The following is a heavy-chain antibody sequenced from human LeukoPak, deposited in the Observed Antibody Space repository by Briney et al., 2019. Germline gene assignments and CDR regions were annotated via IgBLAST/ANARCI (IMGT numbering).Heavy chain of an antibody. CDR3: ARHNCTRGVWDSEY. CDR2: NYPDDSYA. V-gene: IGHV5-51*01. D-gene: IGHD2-8*01. J-gene: IGHJ4*02. CDR1: GYTFTNYW. Sequence: GESPKTSCNGSGYTFTNYWGGWGRPLPRQRLELMGINYPDDSYARYSASFQGQVPISADKSINTASLKWSSLKASDTAMYYCARHNCTRGVWDSEYWGQGTLVSVSS.